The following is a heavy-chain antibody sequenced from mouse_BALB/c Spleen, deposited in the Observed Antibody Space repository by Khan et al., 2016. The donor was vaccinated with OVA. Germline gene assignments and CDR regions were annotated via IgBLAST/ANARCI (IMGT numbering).Heavy chain of an antibody. CDR2: ISYSGST. CDR1: GYSITSDYA. CDR3: ASELGRYYALDY. D-gene: IGHD4-1*01. Sequence: EVQLQESGPGLVKPSQSLSLTCTVTGYSITSDYAWNWIRQFPGNKLKWMGYISYSGSTTYNPSLKSRISITRDTSKDQFFLQLKSVTSEDTATYYCASELGRYYALDYWGQGTSVTVSS. J-gene: IGHJ4*01. V-gene: IGHV3-2*02.